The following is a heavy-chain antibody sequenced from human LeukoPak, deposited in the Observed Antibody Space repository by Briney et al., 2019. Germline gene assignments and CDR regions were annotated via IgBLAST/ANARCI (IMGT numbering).Heavy chain of an antibody. CDR2: IIPIFGTA. Sequence: SVKVSCKASGGTFSSYAISWVRQAPGQGLEWMGGIIPIFGTANYAQKLQGRVTITTDEFTSTAYMELSSLRSEDTAVYYCARVIAARPNYYYYMDVWGKGTTVTVSS. D-gene: IGHD6-6*01. CDR1: GGTFSSYA. J-gene: IGHJ6*03. V-gene: IGHV1-69*05. CDR3: ARVIAARPNYYYYMDV.